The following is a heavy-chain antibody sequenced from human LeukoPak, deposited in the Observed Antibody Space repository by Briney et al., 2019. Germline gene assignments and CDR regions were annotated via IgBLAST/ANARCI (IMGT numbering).Heavy chain of an antibody. Sequence: SETLSLTCTVSGGSISSYYWSRIRQPPGKGLEWIGYIYYSGSTNYNPSLKSRVTISVDTSKNQFSLKLSSVTAADTAVYYCARDGPGSGSYYSYYYYGMDVWGQGTTVTVSS. D-gene: IGHD3-10*01. V-gene: IGHV4-59*12. CDR3: ARDGPGSGSYYSYYYYGMDV. CDR2: IYYSGST. J-gene: IGHJ6*02. CDR1: GGSISSYY.